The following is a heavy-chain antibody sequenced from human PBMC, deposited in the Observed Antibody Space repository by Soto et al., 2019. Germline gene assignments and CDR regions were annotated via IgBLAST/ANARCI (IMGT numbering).Heavy chain of an antibody. CDR3: AKDPYSSSWYSYWYFDL. Sequence: EVQLVESGGGLVQPGGFLRLSCAASGFTFSSYSMNWVRRAPGKGLEWLSYISSSSNAIYYADSVKGRFTISRDNAKNSLYLQMNSLRAEDTAVYYCAKDPYSSSWYSYWYFDLWGRGTLVTVSS. CDR2: ISSSSNAI. V-gene: IGHV3-48*01. J-gene: IGHJ2*01. CDR1: GFTFSSYS. D-gene: IGHD6-13*01.